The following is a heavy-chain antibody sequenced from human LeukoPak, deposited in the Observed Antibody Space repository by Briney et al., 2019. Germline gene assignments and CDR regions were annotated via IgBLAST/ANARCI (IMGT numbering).Heavy chain of an antibody. D-gene: IGHD1-14*01. CDR2: INPGGSRI. J-gene: IGHJ4*02. Sequence: GGSLRLSCAASGFTFSSYWMSWVRQAPGKGLEWVARINPGGSRITYADSVKGRFTISRDNAKNTLYLQMDSLRAEDTGVYYCARSNQADDYWGQGTLVTVSS. CDR3: ARSNQADDY. V-gene: IGHV3-74*01. CDR1: GFTFSSYW.